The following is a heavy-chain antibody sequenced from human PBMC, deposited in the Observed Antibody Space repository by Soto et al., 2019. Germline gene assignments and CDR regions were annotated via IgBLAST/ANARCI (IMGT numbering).Heavy chain of an antibody. J-gene: IGHJ4*02. Sequence: EVQLVESGGGLVQPGGSLRLSCVVSGLTFRSYWMSWVRQAPGKGLEWVANITQDGSESYYVDSVKGRFTISRDNAKNSLYLQMTSLRAEDTAVYYCARPARECSSPGCANWGQGTLVTVSS. CDR3: ARPARECSSPGCAN. D-gene: IGHD2-2*01. CDR1: GLTFRSYW. V-gene: IGHV3-7*01. CDR2: ITQDGSES.